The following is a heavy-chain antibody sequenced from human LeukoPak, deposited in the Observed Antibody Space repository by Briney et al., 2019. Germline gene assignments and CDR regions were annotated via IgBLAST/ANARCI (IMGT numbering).Heavy chain of an antibody. V-gene: IGHV1-69*05. D-gene: IGHD1-7*01. CDR2: IIPIFGTA. Sequence: SVKISCKASGGTFSSYAISWVRQAPGQGLEWMGRIIPIFGTANYAQKFQGRVTITTDESTSTAYMELSSLRSEDTAVYYCASGTSSPADYWGQGTLVTVSS. CDR1: GGTFSSYA. J-gene: IGHJ4*02. CDR3: ASGTSSPADY.